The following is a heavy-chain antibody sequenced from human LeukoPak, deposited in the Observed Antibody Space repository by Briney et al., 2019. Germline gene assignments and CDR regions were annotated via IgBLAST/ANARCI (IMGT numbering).Heavy chain of an antibody. V-gene: IGHV3-30*02. Sequence: PGGSLRLSCAASGFTFSSYGMHWVRQAPGKGLEWVAFIRYDGSNKYYADSVKGRFTISRDNSKNTLYLQMNSLRAEDTAVYYCARAYLRYFDASSYKLRPSMAPWGQGTMVTVSS. CDR3: ARAYLRYFDASSYKLRPSMAP. CDR1: GFTFSSYG. J-gene: IGHJ3*01. CDR2: IRYDGSNK. D-gene: IGHD3-9*01.